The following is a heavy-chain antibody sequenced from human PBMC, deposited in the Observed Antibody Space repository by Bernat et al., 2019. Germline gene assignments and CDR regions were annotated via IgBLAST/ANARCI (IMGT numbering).Heavy chain of an antibody. D-gene: IGHD1-14*01. CDR1: GYTFTSYA. CDR2: INAGNGNT. J-gene: IGHJ4*02. V-gene: IGHV1-3*01. Sequence: QVQLVQSGAEVKKPGASVKVSCKASGYTFTSYAMRWVRQAPGQRLEWMGWINAGNGNTKYSQKFQGRVTITRDTSASTAYMELSSLRSEDTAVYYCARGGGEPRPFGTFDYWGQGTLVTVSS. CDR3: ARGGGEPRPFGTFDY.